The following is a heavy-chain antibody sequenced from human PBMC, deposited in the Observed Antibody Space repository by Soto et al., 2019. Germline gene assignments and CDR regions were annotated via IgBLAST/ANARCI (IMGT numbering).Heavy chain of an antibody. D-gene: IGHD3-22*01. CDR1: GGSISSGGYY. J-gene: IGHJ4*02. Sequence: SETLSLTCTVSGGSISSGGYYWSWIRQHPGKGLEWIGYISYSGSTYYNPSLESRVTISVDTSKNQFSLKLSSVSAEDTAVYNCARSTLRYYSDTSGYHFDHWGQGTLVTVSS. V-gene: IGHV4-31*03. CDR2: ISYSGST. CDR3: ARSTLRYYSDTSGYHFDH.